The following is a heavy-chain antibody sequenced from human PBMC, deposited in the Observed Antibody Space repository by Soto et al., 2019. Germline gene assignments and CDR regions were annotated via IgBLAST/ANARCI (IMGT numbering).Heavy chain of an antibody. D-gene: IGHD2-15*01. CDR1: GYTFTGYY. V-gene: IGHV1-2*02. Sequence: QVQLVQSGAEVKKHGASVKVSCKASGYTFTGYYMHWVRQAPGQGLEWMGWINPNSGGTNDAQKFQGRVTMTRDTFISTAYMELSRMRSDDTSVYYWASHCSGGSCYGVDRAFDIWGQGTMVTVSS. CDR3: ASHCSGGSCYGVDRAFDI. J-gene: IGHJ3*02. CDR2: INPNSGGT.